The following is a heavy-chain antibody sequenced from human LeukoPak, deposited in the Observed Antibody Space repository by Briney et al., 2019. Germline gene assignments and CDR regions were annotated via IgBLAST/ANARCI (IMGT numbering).Heavy chain of an antibody. D-gene: IGHD5-24*01. CDR1: GGSISSYY. J-gene: IGHJ4*02. V-gene: IGHV4-59*01. Sequence: SETLSLTCTVSGGSISSYYWSWIRQPPGKGLEWIGYIYYSGSTNYSPSLKSRVTISVDTSKNQFSLKLSSVTAADTAVYYCARFYDRRDRYYFDYWGQGTLVTVFS. CDR2: IYYSGST. CDR3: ARFYDRRDRYYFDY.